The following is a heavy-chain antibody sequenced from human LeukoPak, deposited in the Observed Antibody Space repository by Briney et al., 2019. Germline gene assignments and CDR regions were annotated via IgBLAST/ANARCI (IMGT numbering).Heavy chain of an antibody. CDR1: GFTFSSYA. Sequence: GGSLRLSCAASGFTFSSYAMSWVRQAPGTGLEWFSAISGSGGSTYYADSVKGRFTISRDNSKNTLYLQMNSLRGEDTGVYYCANESAMVRGFDYWGQGTLVTVSS. V-gene: IGHV3-23*01. J-gene: IGHJ4*02. D-gene: IGHD3-10*01. CDR2: ISGSGGST. CDR3: ANESAMVRGFDY.